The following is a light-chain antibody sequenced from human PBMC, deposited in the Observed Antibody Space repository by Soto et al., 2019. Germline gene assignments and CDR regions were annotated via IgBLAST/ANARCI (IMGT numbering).Light chain of an antibody. Sequence: AIQMTQSPSSLAASVGDRVTITCRASQGIRNDLGWYQQKPGKAPKLLIYAASSLQSGVPSRFSGSGSGTDFTLTISSLQPEDFSTYYCLQDYNYPYTFGQGTKLEIK. CDR3: LQDYNYPYT. CDR2: AAS. CDR1: QGIRND. V-gene: IGKV1-6*01. J-gene: IGKJ2*01.